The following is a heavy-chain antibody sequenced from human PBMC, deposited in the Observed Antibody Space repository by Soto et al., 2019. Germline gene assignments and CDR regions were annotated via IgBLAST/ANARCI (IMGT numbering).Heavy chain of an antibody. V-gene: IGHV4-4*07. CDR2: IFANGHT. Sequence: QLQLQESGPGLVKASETLSLTCIVSGGSISAKYWNWVRQPPGKGLEWIGLIFANGHTDYNPSLKSRVTMSVDPSKTQSSLRLTSMTAADTAVYYCVASLAASGLNWLDPWGRGTLVTVSS. CDR1: GGSISAKY. CDR3: VASLAASGLNWLDP. J-gene: IGHJ5*02. D-gene: IGHD6-13*01.